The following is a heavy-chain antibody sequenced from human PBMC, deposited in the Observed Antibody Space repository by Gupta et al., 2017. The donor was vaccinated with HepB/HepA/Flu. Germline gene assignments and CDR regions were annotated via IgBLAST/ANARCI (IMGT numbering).Heavy chain of an antibody. CDR1: GFTFSSNW. D-gene: IGHD2-2*01. CDR3: ARGSGSSTRALDI. Sequence: EVQLVESGGGLVQPGGSLRLPCAASGFTFSSNWMNWVRQAPGKGLEWVANIKQDGSERKYVDSVKGRFTISRDNAMDSMYLQMNSLRAEDTAVYYCARGSGSSTRALDIWGQGTVVTVSS. J-gene: IGHJ3*02. CDR2: IKQDGSER. V-gene: IGHV3-7*01.